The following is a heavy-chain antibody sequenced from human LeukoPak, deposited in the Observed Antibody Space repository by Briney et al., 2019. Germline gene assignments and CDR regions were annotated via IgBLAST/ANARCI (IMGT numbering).Heavy chain of an antibody. CDR1: GFTFSTYF. J-gene: IGHJ3*02. V-gene: IGHV3-30-3*01. Sequence: TGGSLRPSCAASGFTFSTYFMHWVRQAPGKGLEWVAVIASDGSHTFYVESVKGRFTISRDNSKNTLYLQMNSLRAEDTAVYFCARERQDTIVHSGAFDIWGQGTIVTVSS. CDR2: IASDGSHT. CDR3: ARERQDTIVHSGAFDI. D-gene: IGHD3-10*01.